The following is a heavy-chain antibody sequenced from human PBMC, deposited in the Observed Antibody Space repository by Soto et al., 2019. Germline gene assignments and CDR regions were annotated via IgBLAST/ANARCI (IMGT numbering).Heavy chain of an antibody. V-gene: IGHV1-3*01. CDR2: INAGNGNT. D-gene: IGHD3-22*01. Sequence: ASVKVSFKASGYTFTSYAMHWVRQAPGQRLEWMGWINAGNGNTKYSQKFQGRVTITRDTSASTAYMELSSLRSEDTAVYYCARVSLAVVPIKKYFDYWGQGTLVTVSS. CDR1: GYTFTSYA. J-gene: IGHJ4*02. CDR3: ARVSLAVVPIKKYFDY.